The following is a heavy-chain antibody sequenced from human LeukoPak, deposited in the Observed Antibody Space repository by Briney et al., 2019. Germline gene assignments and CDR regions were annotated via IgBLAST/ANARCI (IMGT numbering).Heavy chain of an antibody. D-gene: IGHD4-11*01. CDR1: GGTFSSYA. V-gene: IGHV1-69*05. CDR2: IIPIFGTA. Sequence: ASVKVSCKASGGTFSSYAISWVRQAPGQGLEWMGGIIPIFGTANYAQKFQGRVTITTDESTSTAYTELSSLRSEDTAVYYCARSGIYSNYPSDYWGQGTLVTVSS. CDR3: ARSGIYSNYPSDY. J-gene: IGHJ4*02.